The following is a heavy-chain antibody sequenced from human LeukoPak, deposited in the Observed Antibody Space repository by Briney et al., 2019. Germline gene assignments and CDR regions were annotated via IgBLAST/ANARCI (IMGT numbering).Heavy chain of an antibody. CDR1: GGSFSGYY. CDR2: INHSGST. D-gene: IGHD3-10*01. Sequence: SETLSLTCAVSGGSFSGYYWSWIRQPPGKGLEWIGEINHSGSTNYNPSLKSRVTISVDTSKNQFSLKLSSVTAADTAVYYCARGLRYYGSGSYYNGGGYFDYWGQGTLVTVSS. J-gene: IGHJ4*02. CDR3: ARGLRYYGSGSYYNGGGYFDY. V-gene: IGHV4-34*01.